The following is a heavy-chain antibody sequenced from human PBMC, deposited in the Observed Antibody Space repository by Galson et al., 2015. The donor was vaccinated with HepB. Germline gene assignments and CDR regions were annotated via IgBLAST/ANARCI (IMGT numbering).Heavy chain of an antibody. CDR1: GYSFPNHW. V-gene: IGHV5-51*01. Sequence: QSGAEVKKPGESLKISCKGSGYSFPNHWIGWVRQMPGKGPEWMGIIYPSDSDTRYSPSFQGQVTISADKSMTTAYLQWSSLKASDTAMYYCASRTTVTTYGVDTWGKGTMVTVSS. D-gene: IGHD4-17*01. J-gene: IGHJ3*02. CDR2: IYPSDSDT. CDR3: ASRTTVTTYGVDT.